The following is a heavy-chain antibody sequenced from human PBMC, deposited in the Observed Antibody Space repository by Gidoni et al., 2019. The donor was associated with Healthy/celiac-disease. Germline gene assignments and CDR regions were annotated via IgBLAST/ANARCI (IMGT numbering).Heavy chain of an antibody. D-gene: IGHD3-10*01. CDR1: GGSFSGYY. CDR3: ARGRGTMVRGVYYYYYMDV. J-gene: IGHJ6*03. V-gene: IGHV4-34*01. CDR2: INHSGST. Sequence: QVQLQQWGAGLLKPSETLSLTCAVYGGSFSGYYWSWSRQPPGKGLEWIGEINHSGSTNYNPSLKSRVTISVDTSKNQFSLKLSSVTAADTAVYYCARGRGTMVRGVYYYYYMDVWGKGTTVTVSS.